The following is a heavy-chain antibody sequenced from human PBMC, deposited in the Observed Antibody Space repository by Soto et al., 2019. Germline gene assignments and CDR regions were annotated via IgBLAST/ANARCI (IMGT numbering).Heavy chain of an antibody. CDR2: IYYSGST. CDR3: ATRSGWYKGFDY. D-gene: IGHD6-19*01. CDR1: GGSISSSSYY. Sequence: SETLSLTCTVSGGSISSSSYYWGWIRQPPGKGLEWIGSIYYSGSTYYNPSLKSRVTISVDTSKNQFSLKLSSVTAADTAVYYCATRSGWYKGFDYWGQGTLVTVSS. V-gene: IGHV4-39*01. J-gene: IGHJ4*02.